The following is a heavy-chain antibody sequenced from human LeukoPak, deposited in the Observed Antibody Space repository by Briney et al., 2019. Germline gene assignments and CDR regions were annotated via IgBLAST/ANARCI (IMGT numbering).Heavy chain of an antibody. D-gene: IGHD2-2*01. CDR2: IYSGGST. Sequence: GGSLRLSCAASGFTVSSNYMSWVRQAPGKGLEWVSVIYSGGSTYYADSAKGRFTISRDNSKNTLYLRMNSLRAEDTAVYYCARHNSEGYCSSTSCPEGLDYWGQGTLVTVSS. CDR1: GFTVSSNY. V-gene: IGHV3-53*01. CDR3: ARHNSEGYCSSTSCPEGLDY. J-gene: IGHJ4*02.